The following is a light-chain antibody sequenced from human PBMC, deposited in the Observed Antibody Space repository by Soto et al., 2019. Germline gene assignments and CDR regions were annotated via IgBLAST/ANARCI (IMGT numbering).Light chain of an antibody. CDR3: CSYHCCSYGGTNSFWV. CDR2: HVS. CDR1: SSDVGGYNY. Sequence: QSVLTQPRSVSGSPGQSVTISCTGTSSDVGGYNYVSWYQQHPGKAPKVIIYHVSKRPSGVPDRFSGSKSGNTASLTISGLPAEDEACYPCCSYHCCSYGGTNSFWVFGGGTKLTVL. J-gene: IGLJ3*02. V-gene: IGLV2-11*01.